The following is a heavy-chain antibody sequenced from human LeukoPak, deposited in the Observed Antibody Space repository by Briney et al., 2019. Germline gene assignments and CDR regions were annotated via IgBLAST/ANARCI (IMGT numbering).Heavy chain of an antibody. CDR3: ARWIDTAMAHYWYFDL. Sequence: GESLKISCKGSGYSFTSYWIGWVRQMPGKGLEWMGIIYPGDSDTRYSPSFQGQVTISADKSISTAYLQWSSLKASDTAMYYCARWIDTAMAHYWYFDLWGRGTLVTVSS. D-gene: IGHD5-18*01. V-gene: IGHV5-51*01. CDR1: GYSFTSYW. J-gene: IGHJ2*01. CDR2: IYPGDSDT.